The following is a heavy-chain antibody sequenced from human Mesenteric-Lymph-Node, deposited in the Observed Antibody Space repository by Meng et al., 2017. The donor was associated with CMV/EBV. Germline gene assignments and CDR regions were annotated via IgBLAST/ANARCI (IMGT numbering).Heavy chain of an antibody. CDR3: ARSRSYFHGSDY. J-gene: IGHJ4*02. D-gene: IGHD3-10*01. V-gene: IGHV3-48*03. Sequence: GGSLRLSCTASGFTFSSYWMNWVRQAPGKGLEWVSYISSSGSAIYYADSVKGRFTISRDNAKNSLYLQMNSLRAEDTAVYYCARSRSYFHGSDYWGQGTLVTVSS. CDR1: GFTFSSYW. CDR2: ISSSGSAI.